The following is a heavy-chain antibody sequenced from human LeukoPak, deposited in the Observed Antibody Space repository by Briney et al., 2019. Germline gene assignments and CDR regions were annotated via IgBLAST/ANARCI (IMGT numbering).Heavy chain of an antibody. J-gene: IGHJ5*02. Sequence: GGSLRLSCSASGIFFEHCDMGWVRQAPGKGLEGVAVISNGGVDTYADSVKGRFTISRDNSKNTLYLQMNSLRAEDTAVYYCAKDPPTRVYGSGSYYNEDWFDPWGQGTLVTVSS. CDR1: GIFFEHCD. CDR3: AKDPPTRVYGSGSYYNEDWFDP. CDR2: ISNGGVDT. V-gene: IGHV3-23*01. D-gene: IGHD3-10*01.